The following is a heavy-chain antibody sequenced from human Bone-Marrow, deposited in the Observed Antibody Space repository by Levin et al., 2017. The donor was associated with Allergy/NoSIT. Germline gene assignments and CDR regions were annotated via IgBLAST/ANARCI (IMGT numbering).Heavy chain of an antibody. CDR2: ISYDGSNK. V-gene: IGHV3-30*18. D-gene: IGHD6-19*01. CDR3: AKSSGWEGNYFDY. J-gene: IGHJ4*02. Sequence: GGSLRLSCAASGFTFSSYGMHWVRQAPGKGLEWVAVISYDGSNKYYADSVKGRFTISRDNSKNTLYLQMNSLRAEDTAVYYCAKSSGWEGNYFDYWGQGTLVTVSS. CDR1: GFTFSSYG.